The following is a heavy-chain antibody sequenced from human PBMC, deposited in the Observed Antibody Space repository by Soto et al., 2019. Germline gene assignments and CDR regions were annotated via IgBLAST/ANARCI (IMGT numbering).Heavy chain of an antibody. Sequence: ETLSLTCPVSGGSISSYYWSWIRQPSGKGLEWIGLIYTSGSTNYNPSLKSRVTMSVDTSKNQFSLRLSSVTAADTAVYYCARSFSVRGVLYDYWGQGTLVTVYS. CDR1: GGSISSYY. V-gene: IGHV4-4*07. CDR3: ARSFSVRGVLYDY. J-gene: IGHJ4*02. CDR2: IYTSGST. D-gene: IGHD3-10*01.